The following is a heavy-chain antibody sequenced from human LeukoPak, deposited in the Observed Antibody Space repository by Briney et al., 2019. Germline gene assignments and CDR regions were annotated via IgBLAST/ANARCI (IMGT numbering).Heavy chain of an antibody. Sequence: GASVKVSCKASGDSFTDYYIQWVRQAPGQGLEWMGWINPNSGGTNYAQKFQGRVTMTRDTSISTDYLNLTRLRSDDTAVYYCATSRWLYNWFDPWGQGTLVTVSS. J-gene: IGHJ5*02. V-gene: IGHV1-2*02. D-gene: IGHD4-23*01. CDR1: GDSFTDYY. CDR3: ATSRWLYNWFDP. CDR2: INPNSGGT.